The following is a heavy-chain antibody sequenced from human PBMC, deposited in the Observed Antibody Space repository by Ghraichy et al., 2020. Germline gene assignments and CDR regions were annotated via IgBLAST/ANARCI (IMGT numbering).Heavy chain of an antibody. CDR2: ISAYNGNT. D-gene: IGHD3-22*01. V-gene: IGHV1-18*04. Sequence: ASVKVSYKASGYTFTSYGISWVRQAPGQGLEWMGWISAYNGNTNYAQKLQGRVTMTTDTSTRTAYMELRSLRSDDTAVYYCARDSLDDGYYYDSSELFDYWGQGTLVTVSS. CDR3: ARDSLDDGYYYDSSELFDY. CDR1: GYTFTSYG. J-gene: IGHJ4*02.